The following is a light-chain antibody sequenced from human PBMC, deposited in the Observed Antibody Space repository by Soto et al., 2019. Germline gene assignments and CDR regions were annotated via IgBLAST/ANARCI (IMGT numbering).Light chain of an antibody. Sequence: DIQMTHSPSTLSASVWDRVTLSCRASQSVSSSLAWYQQKPGQAPKLLIYRASSLASGVPSRFSGSGSGTEFTLTISSLQPEDFAAYYCQQYNSYSRTFGQGTKVDI. CDR1: QSVSSS. V-gene: IGKV1-5*03. CDR2: RAS. CDR3: QQYNSYSRT. J-gene: IGKJ2*01.